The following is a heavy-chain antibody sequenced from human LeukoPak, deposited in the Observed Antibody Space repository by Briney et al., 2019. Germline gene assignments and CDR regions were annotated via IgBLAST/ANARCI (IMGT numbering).Heavy chain of an antibody. J-gene: IGHJ4*02. V-gene: IGHV3-15*01. Sequence: GGSLRLSCAASGFAFSNAWMSWVRQAPGKGLEWVGRIKSKTDGGTTDYAAPVKGRFTISRDDSKNTLYLQMNSLKTEDTAVYYCTTDQDPSSGYEWVYWGQGTLVTVSS. CDR3: TTDQDPSSGYEWVY. CDR2: IKSKTDGGTT. CDR1: GFAFSNAW. D-gene: IGHD5-12*01.